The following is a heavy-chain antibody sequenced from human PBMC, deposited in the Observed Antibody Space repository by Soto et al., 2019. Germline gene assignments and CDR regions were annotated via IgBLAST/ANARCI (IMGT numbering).Heavy chain of an antibody. D-gene: IGHD4-17*01. CDR2: ISSNGGST. V-gene: IGHV3-64*01. CDR3: ATSDYRDAFDI. CDR1: GFTFSSYA. J-gene: IGHJ3*02. Sequence: VQLVESGGGLVQPGGSLRLSCAASGFTFSSYAMHWVRQAPGKGLEYVSAISSNGGSTYYANSVKGRFTISRDNSKNTLYLQMGSLRAEDMAVYYCATSDYRDAFDIWGQGTMVTVSS.